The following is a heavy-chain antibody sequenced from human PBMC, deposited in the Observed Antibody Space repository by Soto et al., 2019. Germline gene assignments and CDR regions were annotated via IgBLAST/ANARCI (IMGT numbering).Heavy chain of an antibody. CDR2: IYYSGST. CDR1: GGSISSYY. J-gene: IGHJ6*02. Sequence: QVQLQESGPGLVKPSETLSLTCTVSGGSISSYYWSWIRQPPGQGLEWIGYIYYSGSTNYNPSLKSRVTLSVDTSKNQFSLKLSSVTAADTAVYYCAREDSSSWYSYYYGMCVWGQGTTVTVSS. D-gene: IGHD6-13*01. CDR3: AREDSSSWYSYYYGMCV. V-gene: IGHV4-59*01.